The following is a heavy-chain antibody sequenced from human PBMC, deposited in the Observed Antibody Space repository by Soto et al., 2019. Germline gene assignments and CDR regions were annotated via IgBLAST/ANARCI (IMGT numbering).Heavy chain of an antibody. CDR3: ARHGRSRITIFGALGYYGMDV. CDR2: IDPSDSYT. Sequence: PGESLKISCKGSGYSFTSYWISWVRQMPGKGLEWMGRIDPSDSYTNYSPSFQGHVTISADKSISTAYLQWSSLKASDTAMYYCARHGRSRITIFGALGYYGMDVWGQGTTVTVSS. J-gene: IGHJ6*02. CDR1: GYSFTSYW. V-gene: IGHV5-10-1*01. D-gene: IGHD3-3*01.